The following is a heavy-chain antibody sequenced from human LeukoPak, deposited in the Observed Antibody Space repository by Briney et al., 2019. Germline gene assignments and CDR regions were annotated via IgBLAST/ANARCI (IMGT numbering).Heavy chain of an antibody. CDR2: INPNSGGT. CDR3: ARVCDDFWSGFTYYYGMDV. D-gene: IGHD3-3*01. J-gene: IGHJ6*02. Sequence: ASVKVSCKASGYTFTGYYMHWVRQAPGQGLEWMGWINPNSGGTNYAQKFQGRVTMTRDTSISTAYMELSSLRSEDTAVYYCARVCDDFWSGFTYYYGMDVWGQGTTVTVSS. CDR1: GYTFTGYY. V-gene: IGHV1-2*02.